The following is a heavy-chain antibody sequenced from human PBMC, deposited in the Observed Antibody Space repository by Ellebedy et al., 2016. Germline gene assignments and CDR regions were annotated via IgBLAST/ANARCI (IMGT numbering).Heavy chain of an antibody. J-gene: IGHJ5*02. CDR2: IISSGTSI. Sequence: GGSLRLSXAASGFTFSSYTMNWVRQAPGKGLEWVSSIISSGTSIYYGDSVKGRFTISRDNAKNSLYLQMNSLRAEDTAVYYCARGVGGTSLNWFDPWGQGTLVTVSS. V-gene: IGHV3-21*01. CDR1: GFTFSSYT. D-gene: IGHD3-16*01. CDR3: ARGVGGTSLNWFDP.